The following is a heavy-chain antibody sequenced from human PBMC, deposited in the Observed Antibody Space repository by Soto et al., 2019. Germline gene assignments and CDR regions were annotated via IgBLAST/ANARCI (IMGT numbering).Heavy chain of an antibody. V-gene: IGHV3-15*01. CDR1: GFSFSNAW. Sequence: GGSLRLSCEASGFSFSNAWMSWVRQAPGKGLEWVGRIKRRIDGETTDYGAHVKGRFTISRDDLKNTVYLQLNSLNIEDTGIYYCSTDNDYADYGLDYWGQGTLVTVSS. CDR3: STDNDYADYGLDY. D-gene: IGHD4-17*01. CDR2: IKRRIDGETT. J-gene: IGHJ4*02.